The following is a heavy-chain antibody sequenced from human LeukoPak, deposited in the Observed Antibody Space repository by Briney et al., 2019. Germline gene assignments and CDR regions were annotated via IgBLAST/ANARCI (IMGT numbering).Heavy chain of an antibody. V-gene: IGHV5-51*01. CDR3: ARDTGYQLPSFGAFDI. D-gene: IGHD2-2*01. Sequence: GESLKISCKGSGYSFTSYWIGWVRQMPGKGLEWIGIIYPGDSDTRYSPSFQGQVTISADKSISTAYLQWSSLKASDTAMYYCARDTGYQLPSFGAFDIWGQGTMVTVSS. J-gene: IGHJ3*02. CDR2: IYPGDSDT. CDR1: GYSFTSYW.